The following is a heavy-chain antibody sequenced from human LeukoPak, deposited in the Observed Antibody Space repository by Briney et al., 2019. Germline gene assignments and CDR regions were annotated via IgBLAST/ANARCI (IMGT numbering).Heavy chain of an antibody. Sequence: ASVKVSCKASGYTFTSYDFNWVRQATGQRPEWMGWMSPNCGDTGYAQKFQDRVTMTRNTSISTAYMELSSLRSDDTAVYYRARGPPNWGYDYWGPGTLVTVSS. D-gene: IGHD7-27*01. V-gene: IGHV1-8*01. CDR2: MSPNCGDT. CDR3: ARGPPNWGYDY. CDR1: GYTFTSYD. J-gene: IGHJ4*02.